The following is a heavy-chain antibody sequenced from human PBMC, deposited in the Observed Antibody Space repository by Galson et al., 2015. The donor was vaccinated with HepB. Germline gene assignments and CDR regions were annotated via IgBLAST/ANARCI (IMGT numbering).Heavy chain of an antibody. V-gene: IGHV3-64D*06. D-gene: IGHD6-19*01. Sequence: LRLSCAASGFTFNLFSMHWVRQAPGKGLEFVSGITRNAYNTDYSDSAKGRFTISRDDSKKELYLQMTSLRPEDTAIYYCVKGVFGNGWDFWGQGTLVTVSS. CDR2: ITRNAYNT. J-gene: IGHJ4*02. CDR3: VKGVFGNGWDF. CDR1: GFTFNLFS.